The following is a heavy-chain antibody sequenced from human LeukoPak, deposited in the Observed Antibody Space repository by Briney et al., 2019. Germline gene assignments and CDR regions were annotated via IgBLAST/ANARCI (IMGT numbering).Heavy chain of an antibody. CDR3: AKAGSNYDSSGYFDY. CDR1: GFTFNNAW. J-gene: IGHJ4*02. D-gene: IGHD3-22*01. CDR2: ISGSGGST. Sequence: GGSLRLSCVGSGFTFNNAWMNWVRQAPGKGLEWVSAISGSGGSTYYADSVKGRFTISRDNSKNTLYLQMNSLRAEDTAVYYCAKAGSNYDSSGYFDYWGQGTLVTVSS. V-gene: IGHV3-23*01.